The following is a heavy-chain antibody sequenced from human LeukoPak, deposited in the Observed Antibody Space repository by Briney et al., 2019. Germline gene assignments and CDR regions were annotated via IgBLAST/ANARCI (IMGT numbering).Heavy chain of an antibody. Sequence: ASVKVSCKASGYTFTAYYLHWVRQAPGQGLEWMGWVSPKSGGTSYAQKFQGRVTMTGDTSITTAYMELSSLTSDDTAMYYCARDGIYSTSFDAYDIWGQGTMVTVSS. CDR2: VSPKSGGT. CDR1: GYTFTAYY. D-gene: IGHD6-6*01. J-gene: IGHJ3*02. V-gene: IGHV1-2*02. CDR3: ARDGIYSTSFDAYDI.